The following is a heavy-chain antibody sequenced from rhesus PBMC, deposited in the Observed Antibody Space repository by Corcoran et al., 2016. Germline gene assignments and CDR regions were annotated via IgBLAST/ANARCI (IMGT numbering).Heavy chain of an antibody. Sequence: QLQLQESGPGLVKPSETLSLTCAVSGGSISSSNWWSWLRQPPGKGLEWIGRISGSGGSTSDHPSLKSRVTISIDTSKNQFSLKLSSVTAADTAVYYCARASYGSNYDYWGQGVLVTVSS. J-gene: IGHJ4*01. CDR1: GGSISSSNW. V-gene: IGHV4-57*02. CDR3: ARASYGSNYDY. CDR2: ISGSGGST. D-gene: IGHD4-29*01.